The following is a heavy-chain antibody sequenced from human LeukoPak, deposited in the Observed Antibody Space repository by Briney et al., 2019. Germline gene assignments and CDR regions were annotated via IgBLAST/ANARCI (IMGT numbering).Heavy chain of an antibody. V-gene: IGHV1-69*13. Sequence: ASVKVSCKASGGTFSSYAISWVRQAPGQGLEWMGGIIPIFGTANYAQKFQGRVTITADESTSTAYMELCSLRSEDTAVYYCARHYGDYDYFDYWGQGTLVTVSS. J-gene: IGHJ4*02. CDR2: IIPIFGTA. CDR3: ARHYGDYDYFDY. D-gene: IGHD4-17*01. CDR1: GGTFSSYA.